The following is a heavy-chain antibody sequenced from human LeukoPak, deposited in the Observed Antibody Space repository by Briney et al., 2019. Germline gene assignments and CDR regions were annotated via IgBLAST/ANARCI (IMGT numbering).Heavy chain of an antibody. CDR1: GGSISSSSYY. CDR2: IYYSGTT. Sequence: PSETLSLTCTVSGGSISSSSYYWGWVRQPPGKGLEWVGSIYYSGTTYYNPSLKSRVTISVDTSKNQFSLKLGSVTAADTALYYCARKPGGSSYSYTFDYWGQGTLVTVSS. V-gene: IGHV4-39*01. CDR3: ARKPGGSSYSYTFDY. D-gene: IGHD3-22*01. J-gene: IGHJ4*02.